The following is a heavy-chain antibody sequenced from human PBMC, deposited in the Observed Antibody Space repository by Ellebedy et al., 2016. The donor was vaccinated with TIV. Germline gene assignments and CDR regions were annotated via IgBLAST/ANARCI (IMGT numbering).Heavy chain of an antibody. CDR2: IYTGGNT. D-gene: IGHD3-22*01. J-gene: IGHJ4*02. Sequence: GESLKISCAASGFTVKNKYINWVRQAPGKGLEWVSLIYTGGNTYYADSVKGRFTISRDNSKNTVYLQMNSLRAEDTAVYYCARGTIYESGGEGYYFDYWGQGALVTVSS. V-gene: IGHV3-53*01. CDR1: GFTVKNKY. CDR3: ARGTIYESGGEGYYFDY.